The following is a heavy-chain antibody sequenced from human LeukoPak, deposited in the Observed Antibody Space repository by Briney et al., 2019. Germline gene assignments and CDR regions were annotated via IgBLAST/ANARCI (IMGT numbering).Heavy chain of an antibody. Sequence: ASVKVSCKASGYTFTSYGISWVRQAPGQGLEWMGWINPNSGGTNYAQKFQGRVTMTRDTSISTAYMELSRLRSDDTAVYCCASPGRYSHVDYWGQGTLVTVSS. CDR2: INPNSGGT. CDR3: ASPGRYSHVDY. CDR1: GYTFTSYG. J-gene: IGHJ4*02. D-gene: IGHD5-18*01. V-gene: IGHV1-2*02.